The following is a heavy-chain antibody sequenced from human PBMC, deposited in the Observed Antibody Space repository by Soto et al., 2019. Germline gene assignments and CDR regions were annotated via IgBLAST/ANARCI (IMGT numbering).Heavy chain of an antibody. CDR1: GYIFVNYG. CDR3: ALVDLYVTPAPQDV. V-gene: IGHV1-18*01. J-gene: IGHJ6*02. CDR2: ISPYTGNT. Sequence: QVQLEQSGDEVKKPGASVKVSCKASGYIFVNYGIAWVRQAPGQGLEWLGWISPYTGNTYYATKVQGIITLHTDTETRTDVMDLGSLTTADTAVDYCALVDLYVTPAPQDVWGQGTKVTVSS. D-gene: IGHD2-8*02.